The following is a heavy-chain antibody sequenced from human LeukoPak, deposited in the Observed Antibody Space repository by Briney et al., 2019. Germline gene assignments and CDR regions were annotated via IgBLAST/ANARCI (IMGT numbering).Heavy chain of an antibody. CDR3: ARTVGQYNGYDDGTAGDFDY. CDR1: GYTFTSYG. Sequence: ASVKVSCKASGYTFTSYGISWVRQAPGQGLEWMGWISAYNGNTNYAQKLQGRVTMTTDTSTSTAYMELRSLRSDDTAVYYCARTVGQYNGYDDGTAGDFDYWGQGTLVTVSS. V-gene: IGHV1-18*01. D-gene: IGHD5-12*01. J-gene: IGHJ4*02. CDR2: ISAYNGNT.